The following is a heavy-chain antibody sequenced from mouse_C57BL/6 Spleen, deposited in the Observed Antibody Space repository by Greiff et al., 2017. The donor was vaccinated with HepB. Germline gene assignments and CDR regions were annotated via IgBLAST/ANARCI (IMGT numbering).Heavy chain of an antibody. D-gene: IGHD1-1*01. Sequence: EVKLQESGGGLVKPGGSLKLSCAASGFTFSSYAMSWVRQTPEKRLEWVATISDGGSYTYYPDNVKGRFTISRDNAKNNLYLQMSHLKSEDTAMYYCARDRPTVVATGYFDVWGTGTTVTVSS. CDR1: GFTFSSYA. V-gene: IGHV5-4*01. J-gene: IGHJ1*03. CDR2: ISDGGSYT. CDR3: ARDRPTVVATGYFDV.